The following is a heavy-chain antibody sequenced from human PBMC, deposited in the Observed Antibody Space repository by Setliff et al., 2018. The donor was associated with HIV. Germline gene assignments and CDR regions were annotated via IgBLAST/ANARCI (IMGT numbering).Heavy chain of an antibody. Sequence: LSLTCAVYGGSFRGYSWSWVRQPPGKELEWVAVISYDGSNKYYADSVKGRFTISRDNSKNTLYLQMNSLRAEDTAVYYCARSVIGYYYYGMDVWGQGTLVTVSS. V-gene: IGHV3-30*04. J-gene: IGHJ6*02. CDR1: GGSFRGYS. CDR2: ISYDGSNK. CDR3: ARSVIGYYYYGMDV. D-gene: IGHD3-10*01.